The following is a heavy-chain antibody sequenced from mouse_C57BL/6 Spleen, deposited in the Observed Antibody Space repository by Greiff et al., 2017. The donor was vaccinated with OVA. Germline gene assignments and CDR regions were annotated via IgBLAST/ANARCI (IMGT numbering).Heavy chain of an antibody. Sequence: QVQLQQPGAELVKPGASVKLSCKASGYTFTSYWMHWVKQRPGQGLEWIGMIHPNSGSTNYNEKFKSKATLTVDKSSSTAYMHLSSLTSEDSAVYYCAATTVVPYYFDYWGQGTTLTVSS. CDR3: AATTVVPYYFDY. J-gene: IGHJ2*01. CDR2: IHPNSGST. CDR1: GYTFTSYW. D-gene: IGHD1-1*01. V-gene: IGHV1-64*01.